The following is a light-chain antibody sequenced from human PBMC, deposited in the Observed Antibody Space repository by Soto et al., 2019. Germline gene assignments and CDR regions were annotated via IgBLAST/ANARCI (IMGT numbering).Light chain of an antibody. CDR1: QSLLHSNGYNY. CDR3: MQALQTPLT. CDR2: LGS. Sequence: DIVMTQSPLSLPVTPGEPASISCRSNQSLLHSNGYNYLDWYLQKPGQSPQLLICLGSNRASGVPDRFSVSGSGTDFTLKISRVEAEDVWVYYCMQALQTPLTFGGGTKVEIK. V-gene: IGKV2-28*01. J-gene: IGKJ4*01.